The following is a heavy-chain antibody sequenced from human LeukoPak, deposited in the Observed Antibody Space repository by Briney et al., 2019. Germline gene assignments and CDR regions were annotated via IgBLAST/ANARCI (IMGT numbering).Heavy chain of an antibody. D-gene: IGHD2-2*01. CDR3: ARDQGYCSSTSCFEDY. V-gene: IGHV3-23*01. CDR2: ISSSDGST. CDR1: GFTFSSYA. J-gene: IGHJ4*02. Sequence: GGSLGLSCVASGFTFSSYAMNWVRQAPGKGLEWVSAISSSDGSTYYADSVKGRFTISRDNSKNTLYLQMNSLRAEDTAVYYCARDQGYCSSTSCFEDYWGQGTLVTVSS.